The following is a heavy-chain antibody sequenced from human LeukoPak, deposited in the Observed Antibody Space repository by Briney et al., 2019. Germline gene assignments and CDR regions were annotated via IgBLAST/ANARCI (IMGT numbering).Heavy chain of an antibody. CDR2: ISDYNGNT. Sequence: ASVKVSCKASGYIFTSYGISWVRQAPGQGLEWMGWISDYNGNTNYAQKLQGRVTMTTDTSTSTAYMELRSLRSDDTAVYYCARAEKVGDYFDYWGQGTLVTASS. D-gene: IGHD3-16*01. CDR3: ARAEKVGDYFDY. V-gene: IGHV1-18*01. J-gene: IGHJ4*02. CDR1: GYIFTSYG.